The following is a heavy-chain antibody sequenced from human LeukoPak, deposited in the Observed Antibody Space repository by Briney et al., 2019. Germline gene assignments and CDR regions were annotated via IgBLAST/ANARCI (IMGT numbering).Heavy chain of an antibody. Sequence: IPSETLSLTYTVSGGSINSHFWSWIRQPPGKGLEWIGYIHSTGSTNYNPSLKSRVTISVDTSRNQFSLKLSSVTAADTAVYYCARDGYSGSSLFDYWGRGALITVSS. D-gene: IGHD5-12*01. V-gene: IGHV4-59*11. CDR1: GGSINSHF. CDR2: IHSTGST. J-gene: IGHJ4*02. CDR3: ARDGYSGSSLFDY.